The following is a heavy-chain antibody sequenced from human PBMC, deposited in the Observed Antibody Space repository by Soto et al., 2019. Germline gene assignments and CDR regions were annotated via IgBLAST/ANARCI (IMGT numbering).Heavy chain of an antibody. CDR3: ARNGTYSSSLSQYSGMEV. J-gene: IGHJ6*02. Sequence: QVQLVQSGAEVKEPGSSVRVSCKASGGTFDNFIMNWVRQTPGQGLEWMGGIVPMLGTPTYAEKFKGRVTSAATGSTSTTYMEVTSLRSEETAIDYCARNGTYSSSLSQYSGMEVWGRGTTVTVSS. CDR2: IVPMLGTP. V-gene: IGHV1-69*01. D-gene: IGHD1-26*01. CDR1: GGTFDNFI.